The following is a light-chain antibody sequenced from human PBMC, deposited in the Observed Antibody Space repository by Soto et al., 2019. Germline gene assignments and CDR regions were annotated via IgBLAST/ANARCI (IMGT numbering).Light chain of an antibody. CDR1: SSDVGSYNL. J-gene: IGLJ3*02. CDR3: CSFATSGTWV. Sequence: QSALTPPASVSGSPGQSITISCTGTSSDVGSYNLVSWYQQHPGKAPKLMISEGNQRPSGISNRFSGSKSGNTASLTISGLQAEYEADYYCCSFATSGTWVFGGGTKLTVL. CDR2: EGN. V-gene: IGLV2-23*01.